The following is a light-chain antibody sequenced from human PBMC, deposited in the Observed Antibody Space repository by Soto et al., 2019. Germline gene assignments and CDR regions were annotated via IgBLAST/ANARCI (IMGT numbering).Light chain of an antibody. CDR1: QSVSSN. CDR2: GTS. J-gene: IGKJ4*01. V-gene: IGKV3-15*01. Sequence: EIVMTQSPATLSVSPGERATLSCRASQSVSSNLAWYQQKPGQAPRLLIYGTSTRATGIPVRFSGSGSGTEFTLTISRLQSEDFAVYYCQQYKNWPPITFGGGTKVDIK. CDR3: QQYKNWPPIT.